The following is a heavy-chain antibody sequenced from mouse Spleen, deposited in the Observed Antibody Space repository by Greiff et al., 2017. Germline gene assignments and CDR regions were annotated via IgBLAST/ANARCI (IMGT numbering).Heavy chain of an antibody. CDR3: ARYYYGSSYEYYFDY. V-gene: IGHV1-53*01. CDR2: INPSNGGT. Sequence: QVQLQQPGTELVKPGASVKLSCKASGYTFTSYWMHWVKQRPGQGLEWIGNINPSNGGTNYNEKFKGKATLTADKSSSTAYMELRSLTSEDSAVYFCARYYYGSSYEYYFDYWGQGTTLTVSS. CDR1: GYTFTSYW. D-gene: IGHD1-1*01. J-gene: IGHJ2*01.